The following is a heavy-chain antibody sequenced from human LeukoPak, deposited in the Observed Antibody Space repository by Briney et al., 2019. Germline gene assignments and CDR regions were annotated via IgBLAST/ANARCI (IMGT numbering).Heavy chain of an antibody. J-gene: IGHJ4*02. D-gene: IGHD3-10*01. CDR3: ARVEVTTDGLWGMVRGAIDY. V-gene: IGHV1-18*01. CDR2: ISAYNGNT. CDR1: GYTFTSYG. Sequence: GASVKVSCKASGYTFTSYGIIWVRQAPGQGLEWMGWISAYNGNTNYAQKLQGRVTMTTDTSTSTAYMELRSLRSDDTAVYYCARVEVTTDGLWGMVRGAIDYWGQGTLVTVSS.